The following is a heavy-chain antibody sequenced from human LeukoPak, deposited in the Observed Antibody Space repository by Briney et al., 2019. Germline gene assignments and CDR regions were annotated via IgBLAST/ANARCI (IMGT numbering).Heavy chain of an antibody. J-gene: IGHJ5*02. Sequence: PSETLSLTCAVYGGSFSGYYWSWIRQPPGKGLEWIGETNHSGSTNYNPSLKSRVTISVDTSKNQFSLKLSSVTAADTAVYYCARAIRNFWFDPWGQGTLVTVSS. V-gene: IGHV4-34*01. CDR2: TNHSGST. CDR3: ARAIRNFWFDP. CDR1: GGSFSGYY. D-gene: IGHD4-11*01.